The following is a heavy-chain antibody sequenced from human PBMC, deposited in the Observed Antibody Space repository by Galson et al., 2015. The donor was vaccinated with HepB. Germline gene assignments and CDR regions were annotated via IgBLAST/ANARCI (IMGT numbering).Heavy chain of an antibody. Sequence: ETLSLTCTVSGGSISSSNYYWGWIRQPPGKGLEWIGSLYYSGRTFYNPSLKSRVTISVDTSKNQFSLKLSSVTAADTAVYYCASLIMVTFGGVIAPDAFDIWGQGTMVTVSS. V-gene: IGHV4-39*01. J-gene: IGHJ3*02. CDR2: LYYSGRT. CDR3: ASLIMVTFGGVIAPDAFDI. CDR1: GGSISSSNYY. D-gene: IGHD3-16*02.